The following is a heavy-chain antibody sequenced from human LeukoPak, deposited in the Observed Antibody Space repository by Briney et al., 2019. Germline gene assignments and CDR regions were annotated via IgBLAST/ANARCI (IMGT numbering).Heavy chain of an antibody. CDR3: ARQQGIAAPGWFDP. Sequence: PSETLSLTCAVYGGPFSGYYWSWIRQPPGKGLEWIGEINHSGSTNYNPSLKSRVTISVDTSKNQFSLKLSSVTAADTAVYYCARQQGIAAPGWFDPWGQGTLVTVSS. J-gene: IGHJ5*02. CDR2: INHSGST. D-gene: IGHD6-13*01. CDR1: GGPFSGYY. V-gene: IGHV4-34*01.